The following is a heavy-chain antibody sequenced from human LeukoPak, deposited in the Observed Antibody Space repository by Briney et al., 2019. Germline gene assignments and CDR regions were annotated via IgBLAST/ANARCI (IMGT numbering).Heavy chain of an antibody. V-gene: IGHV4-31*03. J-gene: IGHJ3*02. Sequence: PSQTLSLTCTVSGGSISSGGYYWSWIRQHPGKGLEWIGYIYYSGSTYYNPSLKSRVTISVDTSKNQFSLKLSSVTAADTTVYYCARVGSGLLAFDIWGQGTMVTVSS. CDR2: IYYSGST. CDR1: GGSISSGGYY. CDR3: ARVGSGLLAFDI. D-gene: IGHD1-26*01.